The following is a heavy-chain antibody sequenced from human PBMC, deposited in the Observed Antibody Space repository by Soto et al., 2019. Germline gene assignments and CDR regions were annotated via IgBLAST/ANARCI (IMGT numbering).Heavy chain of an antibody. V-gene: IGHV3-23*01. J-gene: IGHJ4*02. CDR3: AKGSIYYSASVDN. D-gene: IGHD2-15*01. Sequence: EVQLLESGGGLVQPGGSLRLSCVASGFYFSSYAMVWVRQTPGKGLGWVSVISARGGCSYFEDSVKGRFTISRDNYKNLSSLAMNSLRAEERAIYFCAKGSIYYSASVDNWGQGTLVLVSS. CDR2: ISARGGCS. CDR1: GFYFSSYA.